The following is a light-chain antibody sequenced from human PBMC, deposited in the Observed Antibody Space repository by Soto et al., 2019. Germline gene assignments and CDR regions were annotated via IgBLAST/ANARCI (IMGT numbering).Light chain of an antibody. CDR1: QSVSSSY. CDR3: QQYGSSPRT. Sequence: EIVLTQSPGTLSLSPGERATLSCRASQSVSSSYLAWYQQKPGQAPRLLIDGASSRATGIPDRFSGSGSGTDFTLNISRLEPEDSAVYYCQQYGSSPRTFGQGTKVEIK. V-gene: IGKV3-20*01. J-gene: IGKJ1*01. CDR2: GAS.